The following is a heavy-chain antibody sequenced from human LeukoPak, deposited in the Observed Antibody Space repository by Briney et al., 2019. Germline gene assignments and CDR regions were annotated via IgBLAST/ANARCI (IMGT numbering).Heavy chain of an antibody. CDR3: TRIRMQKPLDY. Sequence: GGSLRLSCTTSGFSFGDYGVNWVRQAPGKGFEWVGFIRSKPYGGTTEYAASVRGRFTISRDDSKSIAYLQMNSLQTEDTAMYFCTRIRMQKPLDYWGQGTLVTVSS. V-gene: IGHV3-49*04. D-gene: IGHD2-8*01. CDR1: GFSFGDYG. J-gene: IGHJ4*02. CDR2: IRSKPYGGTT.